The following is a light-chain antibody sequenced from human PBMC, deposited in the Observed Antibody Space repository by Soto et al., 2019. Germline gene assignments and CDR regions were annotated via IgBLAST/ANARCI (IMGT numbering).Light chain of an antibody. CDR2: DVS. CDR1: SSDVGGYNY. Sequence: QSALTQPRSVSGSPGQSVTISCTGTSSDVGGYNYVSWYQQHPGKAPKLMIYDVSKRPSGVPDRFSGSKSGNTASLTISGLQDEDEADYYCCSYAGSSLVVFGGGTKLTVL. J-gene: IGLJ2*01. V-gene: IGLV2-11*01. CDR3: CSYAGSSLVV.